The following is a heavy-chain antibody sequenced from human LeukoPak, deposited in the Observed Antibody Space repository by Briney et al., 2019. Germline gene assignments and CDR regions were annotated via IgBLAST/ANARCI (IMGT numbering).Heavy chain of an antibody. D-gene: IGHD5-18*01. CDR1: GFTFSNYW. Sequence: GGSLRLSCAASGFTFSNYWMHWVRQAPGKGLVWVSRIKSDGRTTSYADSVKGRFTISRDNSENTLYLQMNSLRAEDTALYYCAKATGYLLWGQGTLVTVSS. V-gene: IGHV3-74*01. J-gene: IGHJ4*02. CDR3: AKATGYLL. CDR2: IKSDGRTT.